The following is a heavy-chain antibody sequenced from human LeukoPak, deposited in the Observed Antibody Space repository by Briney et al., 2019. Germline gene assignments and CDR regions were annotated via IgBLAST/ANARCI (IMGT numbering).Heavy chain of an antibody. CDR2: ISGSGGST. J-gene: IGHJ4*02. CDR1: GFTFSSYA. Sequence: QTGGSLRLSCAASGFTFSSYAMSWVRQAPGKGLEWVSAISGSGGSTYYADSVKGRFTISRDNSENTLFLQMNSLRAEDTAVYYCARFTSGWWHWGQGTLVTVSS. D-gene: IGHD6-19*01. CDR3: ARFTSGWWH. V-gene: IGHV3-23*01.